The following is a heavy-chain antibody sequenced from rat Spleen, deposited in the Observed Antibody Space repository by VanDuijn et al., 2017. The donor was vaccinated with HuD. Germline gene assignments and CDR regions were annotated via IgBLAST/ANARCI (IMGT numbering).Heavy chain of an antibody. CDR2: ISYDGSST. Sequence: EVQLVESGGGLVQPGRSLKLSCAASGFTFSDYNMAWVRQAPKKGLEWVATISYDGSSTYYRDSVKGRFTSSRDNAKSTLYLQMDSLRSEDTATYYCARRGVHYFDYWGQGASVTVSS. CDR3: ARRGVHYFDY. J-gene: IGHJ4*01. V-gene: IGHV5-7*01. CDR1: GFTFSDYN. D-gene: IGHD1-1*01.